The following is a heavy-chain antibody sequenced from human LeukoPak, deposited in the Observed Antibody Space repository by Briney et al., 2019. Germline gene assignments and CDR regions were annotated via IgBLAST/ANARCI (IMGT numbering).Heavy chain of an antibody. CDR1: GFTFTTYA. CDR3: AKSPPSRVSIQFGNNFDY. J-gene: IGHJ4*02. D-gene: IGHD5-18*01. V-gene: IGHV3-23*01. Sequence: GGSLRLSCSASGFTFTTYAMTWVRQAPGKGLEWVSVISGSGGTTYYADSVKGRFTISRDNSKNTLYLQMNSLRAEDTAIYYCAKSPPSRVSIQFGNNFDYWGQGPLVTVSS. CDR2: ISGSGGTT.